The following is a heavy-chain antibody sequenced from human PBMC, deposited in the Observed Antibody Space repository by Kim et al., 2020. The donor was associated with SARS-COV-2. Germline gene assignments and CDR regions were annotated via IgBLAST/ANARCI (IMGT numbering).Heavy chain of an antibody. CDR3: ARENSASDRPLDY. Sequence: SETLSLTCTVSGDSISNYYWTWIRQPAGKGLEWIGRIYVSGSTNYSPSLRTRVTMSVDTSKNQLSIKLASVTAADTAVYYCARENSASDRPLDYWGRGTL. D-gene: IGHD1-26*01. CDR1: GDSISNYY. CDR2: IYVSGST. J-gene: IGHJ4*02. V-gene: IGHV4-4*07.